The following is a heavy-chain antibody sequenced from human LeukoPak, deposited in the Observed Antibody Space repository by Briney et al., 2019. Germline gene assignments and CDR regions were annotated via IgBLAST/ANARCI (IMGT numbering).Heavy chain of an antibody. CDR1: GFTFSSYA. V-gene: IGHV3-23*01. D-gene: IGHD2-15*01. J-gene: IGHJ6*02. Sequence: GSLRLSCAASGFTFSSYAMSWVRQAPGKGLEWVSAISGSGGSTYYADSVKGRFTISRDNSKNTLYLQMNSLRAEDTAVYYCAKDPRYCSGGSCYYGMDVWGQGTTVTVSS. CDR2: ISGSGGST. CDR3: AKDPRYCSGGSCYYGMDV.